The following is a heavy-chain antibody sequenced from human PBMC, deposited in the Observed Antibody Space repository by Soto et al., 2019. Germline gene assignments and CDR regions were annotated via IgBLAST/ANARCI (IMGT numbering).Heavy chain of an antibody. Sequence: GASVKVSCKASGYTFTSYYMHWVRQAPGQGLEWMGIINPSGGSTSYAQKFQGRVTMTRDTSTSTVYMELSSLRSEDTAVYYCARDGQYCSGGSCKASYYFDYWGQGTLVTVSS. D-gene: IGHD2-15*01. J-gene: IGHJ4*02. CDR3: ARDGQYCSGGSCKASYYFDY. V-gene: IGHV1-46*01. CDR1: GYTFTSYY. CDR2: INPSGGST.